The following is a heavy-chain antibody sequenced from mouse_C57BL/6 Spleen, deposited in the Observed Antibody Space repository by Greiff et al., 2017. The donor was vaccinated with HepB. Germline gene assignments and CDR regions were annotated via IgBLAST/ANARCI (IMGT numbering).Heavy chain of an antibody. D-gene: IGHD1-1*01. J-gene: IGHJ2*01. CDR3: ARIITTVVAH. CDR2: IHPNSGST. Sequence: QVQLKQPGAELVKPGASVKLSCKASGYTFTSYWMHWVKQRPGQGLEWIGMIHPNSGSTNYNEKFKSKATLTVDKSSSTAYMQLSSLTSEDSAVYYCARIITTVVAHWGQGTTLTVSS. CDR1: GYTFTSYW. V-gene: IGHV1-64*01.